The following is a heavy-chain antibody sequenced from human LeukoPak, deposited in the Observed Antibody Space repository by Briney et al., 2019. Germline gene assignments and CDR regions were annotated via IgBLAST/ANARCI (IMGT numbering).Heavy chain of an antibody. D-gene: IGHD3-10*01. CDR3: ARHYGP. CDR1: GGSITSYY. J-gene: IGHJ4*02. CDR2: IYYSGST. V-gene: IGHV4-59*08. Sequence: SETLSLTCTVSGGSITSYYWSWIRQPPGKGLEWIGSIYYSGSTYYNPSLKSRVTISVDTSKDQFSLKPNSVTATDTAVYYCARHYGPWGQGTLVTVSS.